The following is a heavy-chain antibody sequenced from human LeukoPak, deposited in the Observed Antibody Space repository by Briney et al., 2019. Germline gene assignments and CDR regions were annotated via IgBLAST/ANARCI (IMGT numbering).Heavy chain of an antibody. CDR1: GGTFSSYA. CDR2: IIPIFGTA. D-gene: IGHD4-23*01. J-gene: IGHJ6*03. Sequence: GASVKVSCKASGGTFSSYAISWVRQAPGQGLEWMGGIIPIFGTANYAQKFQGRVTITTDESTSTAYMELSSLRSEDTAVYYCARDRVRTVATPDYYMDVWAKGPRSPSP. V-gene: IGHV1-69*05. CDR3: ARDRVRTVATPDYYMDV.